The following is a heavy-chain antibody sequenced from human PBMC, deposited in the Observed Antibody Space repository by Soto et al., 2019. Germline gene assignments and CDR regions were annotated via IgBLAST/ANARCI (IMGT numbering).Heavy chain of an antibody. CDR3: ATQEVGGSYVYTFDP. CDR1: DGSISSSSYY. CDR2: IYYSGST. Sequence: SEPKSLTCTVSDGSISSSSYYRGWIRQPPGKGLEWIGSIYYSGSTYYNPSLKSRVTISVDTSKNHFSLKLSSVTAADTAVYYCATQEVGGSYVYTFDPWGQGTLVTVSS. J-gene: IGHJ5*02. D-gene: IGHD1-26*01. V-gene: IGHV4-39*02.